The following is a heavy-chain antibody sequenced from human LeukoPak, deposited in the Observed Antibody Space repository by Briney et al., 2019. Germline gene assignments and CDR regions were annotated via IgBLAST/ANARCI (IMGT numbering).Heavy chain of an antibody. J-gene: IGHJ4*02. CDR1: GFTFSSYA. CDR2: LTGSGGST. Sequence: SGGSLRLSCAASGFTFSSYAMSRVRQAPGRGLEWVSGLTGSGGSTYYADSVKGRFTISRDNSKNTLYLQMNSLRAEDTAVYYCAKDLVESYLDALVYWGQGTLVTVSS. D-gene: IGHD3-10*01. CDR3: AKDLVESYLDALVY. V-gene: IGHV3-23*01.